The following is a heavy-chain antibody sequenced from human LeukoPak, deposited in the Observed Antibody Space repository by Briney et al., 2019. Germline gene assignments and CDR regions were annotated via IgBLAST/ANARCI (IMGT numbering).Heavy chain of an antibody. CDR1: GGTFSSYA. D-gene: IGHD2-21*02. CDR3: ARPSAYCGGDCESAFDI. Sequence: SVKVSCKASGGTFSSYAISWVRQAPGQGLEWMGGIIPIFGTANYAQKFQGRVTITADKSTSTAYMELSSLKASNTAMYYCARPSAYCGGDCESAFDIWGQGTMVTVSS. CDR2: IIPIFGTA. V-gene: IGHV1-69*06. J-gene: IGHJ3*02.